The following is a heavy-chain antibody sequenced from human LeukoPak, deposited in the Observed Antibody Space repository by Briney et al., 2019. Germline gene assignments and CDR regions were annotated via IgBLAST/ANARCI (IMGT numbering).Heavy chain of an antibody. CDR2: INPNSGGT. V-gene: IGHV1-2*02. CDR1: GYTFTGYY. D-gene: IGHD3/OR15-3a*01. J-gene: IGHJ1*01. Sequence: ASVKVSCKASGYTFTGYYMHWVRQAPGQGLEWMGWINPNSGGTNYAQKVQGRVTMTRDTSITTAYMELTSLRSDDTAVYYCARVEGPDLWFFQHWGQGTLVTVSS. CDR3: ARVEGPDLWFFQH.